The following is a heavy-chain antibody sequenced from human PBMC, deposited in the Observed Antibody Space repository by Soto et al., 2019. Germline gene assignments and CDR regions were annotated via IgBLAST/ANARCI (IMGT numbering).Heavy chain of an antibody. CDR1: GGSISGYS. CDR2: IYHSGST. V-gene: IGHV4-30-2*01. J-gene: IGHJ4*02. Sequence: QLQLQESGSGLVKPSQTLSLTCAVSGGSISGYSWSWIRQPPGKGLEWIGYIYHSGSTYYNPSLKSRVTISVDRSKNQFSLKLTSVTAADTAVYYCASAGGLGAVAADYWGQGTLVTVSS. D-gene: IGHD6-19*01. CDR3: ASAGGLGAVAADY.